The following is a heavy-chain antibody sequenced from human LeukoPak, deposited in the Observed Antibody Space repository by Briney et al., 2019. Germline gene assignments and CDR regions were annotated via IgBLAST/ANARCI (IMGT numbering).Heavy chain of an antibody. V-gene: IGHV3-21*01. CDR1: GFTFSSYS. D-gene: IGHD2-2*01. CDR3: ARGSVVVSAADNWFDP. J-gene: IGHJ5*02. CDR2: ISSSSSYI. Sequence: GGSLRLSCAASGFTFSSYSMNWVRQAPGKGLEWVSSISSSSSYIYYADSVKGRFTISRDNARNSLSLQMNSLRAEDTAVYYCARGSVVVSAADNWFDPWGQGTLVTVSS.